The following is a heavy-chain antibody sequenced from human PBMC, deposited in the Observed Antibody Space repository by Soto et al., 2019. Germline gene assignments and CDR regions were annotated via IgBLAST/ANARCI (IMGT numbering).Heavy chain of an antibody. D-gene: IGHD6-13*01. J-gene: IGHJ5*02. CDR1: GFNFSSYS. Sequence: GGSLRLSCAASGFNFSSYSMNWVRQAPGKGLEWVSYISSSSSTIYYADSVKGRFTISRDNAKNSLYLQMNSLRAEDTAVYYCARDHEAAEDLNWFDPWGQGTLVTVSS. CDR2: ISSSSSTI. CDR3: ARDHEAAEDLNWFDP. V-gene: IGHV3-48*01.